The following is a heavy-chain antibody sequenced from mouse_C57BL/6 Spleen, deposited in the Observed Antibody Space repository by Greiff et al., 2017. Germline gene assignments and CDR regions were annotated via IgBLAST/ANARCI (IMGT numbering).Heavy chain of an antibody. J-gene: IGHJ2*01. CDR3: ARSPFYYGSSQYYFDY. Sequence: VQLQQSVAELVRPGASVKLSCTASGFNIKNTYMHWVKQRPEQGLEWIGRIDPANGNTKYAPKFQGKATITADTSSNTAYLQLSSLTSEDTAIYYCARSPFYYGSSQYYFDYWGQGTTLTVSS. D-gene: IGHD1-1*01. V-gene: IGHV14-3*01. CDR1: GFNIKNTY. CDR2: IDPANGNT.